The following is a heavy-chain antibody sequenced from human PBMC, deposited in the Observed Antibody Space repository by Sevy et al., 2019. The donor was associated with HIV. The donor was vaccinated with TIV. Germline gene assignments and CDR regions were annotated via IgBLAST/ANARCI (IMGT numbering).Heavy chain of an antibody. CDR3: TRPYSLHYCSSTNCPPDAFDI. CDR1: GFTFSNYE. Sequence: GGSLRLSCSASGFTFSNYEMMRVRQAPGKGLEWISYISDSGSTRYHADSVKGRFTISGDNAKNVLYLKMSSLRAEETDLYYCTRPYSLHYCSSTNCPPDAFDIWGQGTMVTVSS. CDR2: ISDSGSTR. J-gene: IGHJ3*02. V-gene: IGHV3-48*03. D-gene: IGHD2-2*01.